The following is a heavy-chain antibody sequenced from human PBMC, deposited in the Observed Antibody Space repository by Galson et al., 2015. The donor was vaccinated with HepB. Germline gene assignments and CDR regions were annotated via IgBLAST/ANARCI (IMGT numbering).Heavy chain of an antibody. CDR2: IYSCGST. V-gene: IGHV3-66*03. Sequence: SLRLSCAASGFTVSSNYMSWVRQAPGKGLEWVSVIYSCGSTYYADSVKGRFTISRDNSKNTLYLQMNSLRAEDTAVYYCARINYSNSFVHPMDVWGKGTTVTVSS. CDR1: GFTVSSNY. CDR3: ARINYSNSFVHPMDV. J-gene: IGHJ6*03. D-gene: IGHD4-11*01.